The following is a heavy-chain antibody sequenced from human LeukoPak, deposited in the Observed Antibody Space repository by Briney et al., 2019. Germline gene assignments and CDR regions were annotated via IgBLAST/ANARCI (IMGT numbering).Heavy chain of an antibody. J-gene: IGHJ6*02. D-gene: IGHD2-15*01. V-gene: IGHV4-39*07. CDR3: ARGLGYCSGGSCYSGYYYGMDV. CDR1: GGSISSSSYY. CDR2: IYYSGST. Sequence: PSETLSLTCTVSGGSISSSSYYWGWIRQPPGKGLEWIGSIYYSGSTYYNPSLKSRVTISVDTSKNQFSLKLSSVTAADTAVYYCARGLGYCSGGSCYSGYYYGMDVWGQGTTVTVSS.